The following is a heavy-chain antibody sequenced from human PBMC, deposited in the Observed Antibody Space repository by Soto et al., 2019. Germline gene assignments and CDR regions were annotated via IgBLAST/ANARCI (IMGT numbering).Heavy chain of an antibody. CDR3: ASREGVAGPATYISPGYDFEC. CDR2: IIPLFGTT. V-gene: IGHV1-69*06. Sequence: QVQLVQSGAEVKKPGSSVKVSCRASGGTFSKFVVSWVRQAPGQGLEWMGGIIPLFGTTNYAQKFQGRVTITADKSTTTAYMELSSLRSDDTAVYYCASREGVAGPATYISPGYDFECWGQGTLVTVSS. CDR1: GGTFSKFV. J-gene: IGHJ4*02. D-gene: IGHD2-15*01.